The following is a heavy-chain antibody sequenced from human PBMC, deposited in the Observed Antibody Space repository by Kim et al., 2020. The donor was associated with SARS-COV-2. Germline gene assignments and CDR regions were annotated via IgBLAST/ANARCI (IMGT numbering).Heavy chain of an antibody. D-gene: IGHD2-15*01. Sequence: GGSLRLSCAASGFTFSSYGMHWVRQAPGKGLEWVAVIWYDGSNKYYADSVKGRFTISRDNSKNTLYLQMNSLRAEDTAVYYCARVGPRGYCSGGSCVYYYGMDVWGQGTTVTVSS. V-gene: IGHV3-33*01. CDR1: GFTFSSYG. CDR3: ARVGPRGYCSGGSCVYYYGMDV. J-gene: IGHJ6*02. CDR2: IWYDGSNK.